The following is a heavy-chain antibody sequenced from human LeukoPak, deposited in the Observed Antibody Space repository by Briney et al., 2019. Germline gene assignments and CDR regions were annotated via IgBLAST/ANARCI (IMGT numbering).Heavy chain of an antibody. D-gene: IGHD6-13*01. Sequence: SETLSLTCAVSGDSVNSGAYSWSWIGQPPGKILEWIGYFYHSGSTYYNPSLKSRVTISVDRSKNQFSLKLESVTAADTGVYYCASVPAAAHRGYFDYWGQGTLVTVSS. CDR1: GDSVNSGAYS. V-gene: IGHV4-30-2*01. J-gene: IGHJ4*02. CDR3: ASVPAAAHRGYFDY. CDR2: FYHSGST.